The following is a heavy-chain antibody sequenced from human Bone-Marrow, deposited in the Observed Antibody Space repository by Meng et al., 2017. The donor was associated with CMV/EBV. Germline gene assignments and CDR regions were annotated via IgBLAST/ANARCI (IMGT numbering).Heavy chain of an antibody. Sequence: GESLKISCAASGFTFSSYGMHWVRQAPGKGLEWVAFIRYDGSNKYYADSVKGRFTISRDNSKNTLYLQMNSLRAEDTAVYYCAKDWYYYYGMDVWGQGKTVTVSS. CDR2: IRYDGSNK. J-gene: IGHJ6*02. V-gene: IGHV3-30*02. CDR3: AKDWYYYYGMDV. CDR1: GFTFSSYG.